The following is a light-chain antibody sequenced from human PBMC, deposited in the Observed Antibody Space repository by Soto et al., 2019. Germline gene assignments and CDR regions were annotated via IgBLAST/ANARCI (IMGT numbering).Light chain of an antibody. CDR1: PGVSSY. J-gene: IGKJ4*01. CDR2: AAS. V-gene: IGKV3-11*01. Sequence: EIVLTQSPATLSLSPGERATLSCRASPGVSSYLVWYQQKPGQPPRVLISAASNRATGIPARFSGSGSGTDFTLTISSLEPEDFAVYYCQPRTNWPVTFGGGTKVEIK. CDR3: QPRTNWPVT.